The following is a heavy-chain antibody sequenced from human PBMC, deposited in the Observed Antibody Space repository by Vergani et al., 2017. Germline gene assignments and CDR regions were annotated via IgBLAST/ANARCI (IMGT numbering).Heavy chain of an antibody. V-gene: IGHV1-69*13. Sequence: QVQLVQSGAEVKKPGSSVKVSCKASGGTFSSYAISWVRQAPGKGLEWCGRIIPIFGTSNYAQKFKGRVTITAYESTSTAYMELISLRSEDTAVYYCAQAGGGNSGGHYWGQGTLVTVSS. D-gene: IGHD4-23*01. CDR3: AQAGGGNSGGHY. J-gene: IGHJ4*02. CDR1: GGTFSSYA. CDR2: IIPIFGTS.